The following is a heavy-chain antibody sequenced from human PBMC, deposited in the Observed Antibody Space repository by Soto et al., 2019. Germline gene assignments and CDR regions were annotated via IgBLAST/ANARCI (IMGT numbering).Heavy chain of an antibody. CDR1: GFTFSNYW. D-gene: IGHD6-19*01. V-gene: IGHV3-7*04. CDR3: ARDPNASGSYG. J-gene: IGHJ4*02. Sequence: EVQLVESGGGLVQIGGSLRLSCVASGFTFSNYWMSWVRQTPGKGPEWVANIKQDGSERYYVDSVKGRFTISRDNDKNLLYLQMSSLRAEDTAVYYCARDPNASGSYGWGQGTLVTVSS. CDR2: IKQDGSER.